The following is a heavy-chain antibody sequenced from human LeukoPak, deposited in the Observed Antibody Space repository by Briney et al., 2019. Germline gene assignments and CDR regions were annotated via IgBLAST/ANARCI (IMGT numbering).Heavy chain of an antibody. J-gene: IGHJ4*02. CDR2: ISGSGSDI. V-gene: IGHV3-11*04. Sequence: GGSLRLSCVVSGFSISVSEFSISDSYMTWIRQTPGKGLEWLAYISGSGSDIYFADSVKGRFTISRDNSKNTLYLQMNSLRAEDTAVYYCAKDLLWFGELLSGAIPDYWGQGTLVTVSS. CDR3: AKDLLWFGELLSGAIPDY. D-gene: IGHD3-10*01. CDR1: GFSISVSEFSISDSY.